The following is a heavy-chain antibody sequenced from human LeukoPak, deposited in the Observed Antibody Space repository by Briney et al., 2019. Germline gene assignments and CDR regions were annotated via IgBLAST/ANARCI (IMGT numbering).Heavy chain of an antibody. CDR2: ISPDSGYI. Sequence: GRSLTLSCAPYAPTFSSHSLMCVRQAPEKGLEWVSSISPDSGYIYYADSVKGRFTISRDNAENSLFLQMNSLGAEDTAVYYCAPFSAVTHYYFDYWGQGTLVTVSS. V-gene: IGHV3-21*01. J-gene: IGHJ4*02. CDR3: APFSAVTHYYFDY. D-gene: IGHD6-13*01. CDR1: APTFSSHS.